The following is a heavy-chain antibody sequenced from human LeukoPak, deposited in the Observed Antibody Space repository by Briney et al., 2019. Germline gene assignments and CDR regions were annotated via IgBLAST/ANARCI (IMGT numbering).Heavy chain of an antibody. CDR1: GGSISSYY. J-gene: IGHJ4*02. V-gene: IGHV4-4*07. CDR2: IYTSGST. D-gene: IGHD2-2*01. CDR3: ARDQARFYCSSTSCYPEPGSFDY. Sequence: SETLSLTCAVYGGSISSYYWSWIRQPAGKGLEWIGRIYTSGSTNYNPSLKSRVTMSVDTSKNQFSLKLSSVTAADTAVYYCARDQARFYCSSTSCYPEPGSFDYWGQGTLVTVSS.